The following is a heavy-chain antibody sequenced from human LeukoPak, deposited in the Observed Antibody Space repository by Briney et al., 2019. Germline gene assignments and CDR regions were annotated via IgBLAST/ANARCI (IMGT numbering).Heavy chain of an antibody. Sequence: SVKVSCKASGGTFSSYTISWVRQAPGQGLEWMGRIIPILGIANYAQKFQGRVTINADKSTSTAYMELSSLRSEDTAVYYCARGVHGSEFDYWGQGTLVTVSS. CDR1: GGTFSSYT. CDR3: ARGVHGSEFDY. V-gene: IGHV1-69*02. J-gene: IGHJ4*02. D-gene: IGHD1-26*01. CDR2: IIPILGIA.